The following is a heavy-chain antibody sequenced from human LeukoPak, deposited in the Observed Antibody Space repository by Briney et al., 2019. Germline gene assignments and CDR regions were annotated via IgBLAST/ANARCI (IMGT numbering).Heavy chain of an antibody. CDR1: GGSISSYY. CDR3: ARHPNLGYYYYMDV. D-gene: IGHD2-8*01. J-gene: IGHJ6*03. V-gene: IGHV4-4*09. CDR2: IYTSGST. Sequence: SETLSLTCTVSGGSISSYYWSWIRQPPGKGLEWIGYIYTSGSTNYTPSLKSRGTISVDTSKNQFSLKPSSATAADTAVYYCARHPNLGYYYYMDVWGKGTTVTVSS.